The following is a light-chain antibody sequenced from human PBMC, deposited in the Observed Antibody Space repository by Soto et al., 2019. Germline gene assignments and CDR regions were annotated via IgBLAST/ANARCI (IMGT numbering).Light chain of an antibody. V-gene: IGKV1-27*01. CDR3: QKYNSAPRT. CDR1: QGISHY. Sequence: DIQMTQSPSSLSASGGDRVTITCRASQGISHYLAWYQQRPGQVPKLLIHDANILQSGVPSRFSGSGSGTDFTLTISSLQPEDVATYYCQKYNSAPRTFGQGTKVDIK. J-gene: IGKJ1*01. CDR2: DAN.